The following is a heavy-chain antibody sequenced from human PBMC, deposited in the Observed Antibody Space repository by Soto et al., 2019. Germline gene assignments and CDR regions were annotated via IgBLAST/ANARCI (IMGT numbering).Heavy chain of an antibody. D-gene: IGHD3-10*01. CDR2: ISYDGSNK. V-gene: IGHV3-30*18. CDR1: GFTFSSYG. J-gene: IGHJ4*02. Sequence: GGSLRLSCAGSGFTFSSYGMDWVRQAPGKGLEWVAVISYDGSNKYYVDSVKGRFTISRDNSKNTLYLQMNSLRAEDTAVYYCAKDRMGAGIRGYFDYWGQGMLVTVSS. CDR3: AKDRMGAGIRGYFDY.